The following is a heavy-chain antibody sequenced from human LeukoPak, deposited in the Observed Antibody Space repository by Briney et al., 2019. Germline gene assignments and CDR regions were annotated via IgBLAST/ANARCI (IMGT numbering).Heavy chain of an antibody. J-gene: IGHJ5*02. CDR1: GYSISRGYY. V-gene: IGHV4-38-2*01. Sequence: SETLSLTCAVSGYSISRGYYWGWIRQPPGKGLEWIGSIYHSGSTYYNPSLKSRVTISVDTSKNQFSLKLSSVTAADTAVYYCARQLGSGWYNWFDPWGRGTLVTVSS. CDR3: ARQLGSGWYNWFDP. CDR2: IYHSGST. D-gene: IGHD6-19*01.